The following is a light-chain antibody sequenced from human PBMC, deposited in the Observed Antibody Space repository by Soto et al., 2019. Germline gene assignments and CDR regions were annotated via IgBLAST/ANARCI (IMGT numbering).Light chain of an antibody. CDR1: HTVSSF. V-gene: IGKV3-11*01. CDR3: QQYTGPPTT. J-gene: IGKJ5*01. Sequence: EIVLTQSPAALSLSPGERATLSCRASHTVSSFLAWYQQKPGQAPRLLIYDASNRATGIPARLSGSGSGTDFTLTISSLEPEDFGVYFCQQYTGPPTTFGQGTRLEIK. CDR2: DAS.